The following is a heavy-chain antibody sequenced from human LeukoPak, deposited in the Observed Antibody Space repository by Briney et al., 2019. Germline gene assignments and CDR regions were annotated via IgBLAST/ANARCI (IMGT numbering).Heavy chain of an antibody. CDR3: ARDIVTSYYDSPDNH. CDR2: IYSDGST. J-gene: IGHJ5*02. Sequence: PGGSLRLSCAVSGFSVSSNYMSWVRQAPGKGLEWVSVIYSDGSTYYADSVKGRFTISRDNSKNTLYLQMNSLRAEVTAVYYCARDIVTSYYDSPDNHWGQGTLVTVSS. CDR1: GFSVSSNY. D-gene: IGHD3-10*01. V-gene: IGHV3-66*01.